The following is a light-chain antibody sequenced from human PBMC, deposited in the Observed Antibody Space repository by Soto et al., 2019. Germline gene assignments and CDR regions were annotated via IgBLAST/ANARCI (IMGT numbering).Light chain of an antibody. Sequence: DIQMTQSPSSLSASVGDRVTITCRASQGIRDALGWYQQKPGKDPKRLIYAASSLQSGVPARFSGSRSGTEFTLTINSLQPEDFATYYCLQHNSYPQTFGQGTKVEIK. CDR1: QGIRDA. J-gene: IGKJ1*01. V-gene: IGKV1-17*01. CDR3: LQHNSYPQT. CDR2: AAS.